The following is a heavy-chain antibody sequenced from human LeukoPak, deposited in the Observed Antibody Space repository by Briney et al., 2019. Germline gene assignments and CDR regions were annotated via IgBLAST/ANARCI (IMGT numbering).Heavy chain of an antibody. CDR2: VYQTGHT. CDR1: GDSVSGYY. J-gene: IGHJ4*02. D-gene: IGHD3-16*01. CDR3: ARHRFGHLFDY. Sequence: SETLSLTCTVSGDSVSGYYWSWIRQPPGKGLEWIGYVYQTGHTHYSPSLKSRVTVSLDTSRNGVSLKVNSVTAADTAVYYCARHRFGHLFDYWGQGTLVIVSS. V-gene: IGHV4-59*02.